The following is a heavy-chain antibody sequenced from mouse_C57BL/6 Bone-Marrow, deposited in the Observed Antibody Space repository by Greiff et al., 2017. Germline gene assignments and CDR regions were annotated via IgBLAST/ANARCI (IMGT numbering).Heavy chain of an antibody. CDR3: ARPTVAYAMDY. J-gene: IGHJ4*01. CDR2: IDPANGNT. D-gene: IGHD1-1*01. Sequence: VQLKQSVAELVRPGASVKLSCTASGFNIKNTYMPWVKQRPEQGLAWIGRIDPANGNTKYAPKFQGKAPITADTSSNTAYLQLSSLTSEDTAIYYCARPTVAYAMDYWGQGTSVTVSS. CDR1: GFNIKNTY. V-gene: IGHV14-3*01.